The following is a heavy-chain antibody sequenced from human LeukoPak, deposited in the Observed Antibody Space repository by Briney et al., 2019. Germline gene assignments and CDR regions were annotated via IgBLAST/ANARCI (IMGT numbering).Heavy chain of an antibody. CDR2: INPSGSST. CDR1: GYSFTSHY. Sequence: GASVKVSCKASGYSFTSHYMHWVRQAPGQGLEWMGLINPSGSSTLYPQKFQGRVTMTRDMSTTTDYMELSSLRSEDTAVYYCARDNSVGDIAWWLDPWGQGTLVTVSS. D-gene: IGHD3-16*02. CDR3: ARDNSVGDIAWWLDP. J-gene: IGHJ5*02. V-gene: IGHV1-46*01.